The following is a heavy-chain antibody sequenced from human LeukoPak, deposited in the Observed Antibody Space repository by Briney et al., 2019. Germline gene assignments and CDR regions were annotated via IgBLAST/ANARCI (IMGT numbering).Heavy chain of an antibody. V-gene: IGHV3-7*01. CDR2: IKQDGSEK. D-gene: IGHD5-18*01. Sequence: GGSLRLSCAASGFTFSSYWMSWVRQAPGKGLERVANIKQDGSEKYYVDSVKGRFTISRDNAKNSLYLQMNSLRAEDTAVYYGASLSYVDTAMVTWYFDLWGRGTLVTVSS. CDR1: GFTFSSYW. J-gene: IGHJ2*01. CDR3: ASLSYVDTAMVTWYFDL.